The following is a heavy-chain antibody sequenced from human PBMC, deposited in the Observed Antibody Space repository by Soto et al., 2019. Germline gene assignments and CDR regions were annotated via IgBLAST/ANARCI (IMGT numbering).Heavy chain of an antibody. CDR1: GFTFSSYS. J-gene: IGHJ4*02. Sequence: EVQLVESGGGLVQPGGSLRLSCAASGFTFSSYSMNWVRQAPGKGLEWVSYISSSSSTIYYADSVKGRFTISRDNAKNSLYLQMNSLRAEDTAVYYCARDNYGDPDYWGQGTLVTVSS. D-gene: IGHD4-17*01. CDR3: ARDNYGDPDY. CDR2: ISSSSSTI. V-gene: IGHV3-48*01.